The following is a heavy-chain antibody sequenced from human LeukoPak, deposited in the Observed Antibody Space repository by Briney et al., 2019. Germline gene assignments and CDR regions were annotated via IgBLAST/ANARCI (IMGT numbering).Heavy chain of an antibody. CDR1: GITFSYCT. J-gene: IGHJ4*02. CDR2: IIPIFGTA. V-gene: IGHV1-69*05. Sequence: SVKVSCKASGITFSYCTISWVRQAPGQGLEWMGRIIPIFGTADYAQKFQGRVTMTTDESTSTAYMELSSLRSEDTAVYYCASLGYYYDSSGYYFDYWGQGTLVTVSS. D-gene: IGHD3-22*01. CDR3: ASLGYYYDSSGYYFDY.